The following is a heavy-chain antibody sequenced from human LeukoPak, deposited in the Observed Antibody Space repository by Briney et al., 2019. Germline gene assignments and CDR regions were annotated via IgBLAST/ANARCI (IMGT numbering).Heavy chain of an antibody. V-gene: IGHV1-2*02. D-gene: IGHD1-26*01. J-gene: IGHJ3*02. CDR2: INPNSGST. CDR1: GYAFTGYY. CDR3: ASDFRNSGSYRYDAFDI. Sequence: ASVKVSCKASGYAFTGYYMHWARQATGQGLEWMGWINPNSGSTNYAQKLQGRVTMTRDTSISTAYMELSRLRSDDTAVYYCASDFRNSGSYRYDAFDIWGQGTMVTVSS.